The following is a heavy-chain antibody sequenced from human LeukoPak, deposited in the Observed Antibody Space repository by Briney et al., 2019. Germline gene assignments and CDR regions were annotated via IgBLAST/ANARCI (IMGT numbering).Heavy chain of an antibody. J-gene: IGHJ4*02. V-gene: IGHV3-15*01. CDR2: IKSKTDGGTT. CDR1: GFTFSNAW. D-gene: IGHD3-22*01. CDR3: TTMEIVVVITTGDY. Sequence: GGSLRLSCAASGFTFSNAWMSWVRQAPGKGLEWVARIKSKTDGGTTDYAAPVKGRFTISRDDSKNTLYLQMNSLKTEDTAVYYCTTMEIVVVITTGDYWGQGTLVTVSS.